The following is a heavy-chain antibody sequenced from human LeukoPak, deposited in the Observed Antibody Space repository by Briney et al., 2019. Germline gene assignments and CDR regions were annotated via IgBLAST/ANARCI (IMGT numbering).Heavy chain of an antibody. V-gene: IGHV3-30*02. CDR1: GLTFSSNG. J-gene: IGHJ4*02. D-gene: IGHD6-13*01. CDR3: AKXGGSSWAVLDY. CDR2: IRFDGSNT. Sequence: PGGSLRLSCAASGLTFSSNGMHWVRQAPGKGLEWVAFIRFDGSNTYYADSVKGRLTISRDTSKNTLYPQMNSLRPEDTAVYYXAKXGGSSWAVLDYWGQGTLVTVSS.